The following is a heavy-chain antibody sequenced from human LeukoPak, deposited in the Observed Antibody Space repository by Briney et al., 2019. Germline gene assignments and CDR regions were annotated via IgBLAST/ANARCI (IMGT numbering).Heavy chain of an antibody. Sequence: PGGSLRLSCAPSGFTFSSYSMNWVRRAPGKGLEWVSSISSSSSYIYYADSVKGRFTISRDNAKNSLSLQMNSLRAEDTAVYYCARDQDYYDSSGPTNWFDPWGQGTLVTVSS. CDR3: ARDQDYYDSSGPTNWFDP. CDR2: ISSSSSYI. CDR1: GFTFSSYS. J-gene: IGHJ5*02. D-gene: IGHD3-22*01. V-gene: IGHV3-21*01.